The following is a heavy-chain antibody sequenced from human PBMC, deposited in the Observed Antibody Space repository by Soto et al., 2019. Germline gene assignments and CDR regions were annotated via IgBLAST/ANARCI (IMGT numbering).Heavy chain of an antibody. V-gene: IGHV1-69*04. Sequence: ASVKVSCKASGGTFSSYTISWVRQAPGQGLEWMGRIIPILGIANYAQKFQGRVTITADKSTSTAYMELSSLRSEDTAVYYCARDWYYGSGTHYYYYYGMDVWGQGTTVTAP. CDR2: IIPILGIA. J-gene: IGHJ6*02. CDR1: GGTFSSYT. D-gene: IGHD3-10*01. CDR3: ARDWYYGSGTHYYYYYGMDV.